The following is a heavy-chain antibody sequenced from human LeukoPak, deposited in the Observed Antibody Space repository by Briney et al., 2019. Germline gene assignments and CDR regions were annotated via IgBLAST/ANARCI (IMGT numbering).Heavy chain of an antibody. V-gene: IGHV1-8*03. D-gene: IGHD3-22*01. CDR2: MNPNSGNT. CDR3: ARDSGYYDRSGTFDY. J-gene: IGHJ4*02. Sequence: ASVKVSCKASGYTFTSYDINWVRQATGQGLEWMGWMNPNSGNTGYAQTFQGRVTITADESTSTAYMELSSLRSEDTAVYYCARDSGYYDRSGTFDYWGQGTLVTVSS. CDR1: GYTFTSYD.